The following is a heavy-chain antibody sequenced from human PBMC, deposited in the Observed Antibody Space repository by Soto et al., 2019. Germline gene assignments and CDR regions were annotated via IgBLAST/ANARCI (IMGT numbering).Heavy chain of an antibody. CDR2: IYPGDSDT. V-gene: IGHV5-51*01. Sequence: GESLKISCKASGYSFSSYWIGWVRQMPGKGLEWMGIIYPGDSDTRYSPSFQGQVTISADKFISTTYLQWSSLKASDTAMYYCARRGQYCSTSSCRFDPWGQGTLVTVSS. CDR1: GYSFSSYW. CDR3: ARRGQYCSTSSCRFDP. J-gene: IGHJ5*02. D-gene: IGHD2-2*01.